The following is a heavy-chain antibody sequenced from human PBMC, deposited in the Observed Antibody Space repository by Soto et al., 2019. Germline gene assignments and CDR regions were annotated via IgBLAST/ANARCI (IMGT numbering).Heavy chain of an antibody. V-gene: IGHV1-18*01. CDR2: ISAHNGNT. Sequence: QVHLVQSGAEVKKPGASVKVSCKGSGYTFTSYGITWVRQAPGQGLEWMGWISAHNGNTDYAQKLKSRVTVTRDTSTSTAYMELRRLRSDDPAVYYCARGRYGDYWGQGALVTVSS. J-gene: IGHJ4*02. CDR3: ARGRYGDY. D-gene: IGHD1-1*01. CDR1: GYTFTSYG.